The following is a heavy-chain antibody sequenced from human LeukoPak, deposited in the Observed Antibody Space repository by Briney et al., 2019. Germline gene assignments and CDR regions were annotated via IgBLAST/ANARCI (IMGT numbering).Heavy chain of an antibody. J-gene: IGHJ5*02. CDR2: ISSSSSYI. CDR1: RFAFSSYS. CDR3: ARDLLGYQLLYDGKAWFDP. Sequence: GGSLRLSCAASRFAFSSYSMNWVRQAPGKGLEWVSSISSSSSYIYYADPVKGRFTISRDNAKNSLYLQMNSLRAEDTAVYYCARDLLGYQLLYDGKAWFDPWGQGTLVTVSS. V-gene: IGHV3-21*01. D-gene: IGHD2-2*02.